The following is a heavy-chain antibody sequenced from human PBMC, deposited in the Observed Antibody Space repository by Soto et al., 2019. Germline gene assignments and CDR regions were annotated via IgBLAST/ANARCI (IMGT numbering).Heavy chain of an antibody. J-gene: IGHJ5*02. CDR1: GGSFSGYY. D-gene: IGHD1-7*01. V-gene: IGHV4-34*01. CDR3: ARRHSTGTTIGFDP. CDR2: INHSGST. Sequence: SETLSLTCAVYGGSFSGYYWSWIRQPPGKGLEWIGEINHSGSTNYNPSLKSRVTISVDTSKNQFSLKLSSVTAADTAVYYCARRHSTGTTIGFDPWGQGTLVTVSS.